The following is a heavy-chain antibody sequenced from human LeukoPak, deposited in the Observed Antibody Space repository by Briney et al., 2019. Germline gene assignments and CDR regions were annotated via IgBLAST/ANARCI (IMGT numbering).Heavy chain of an antibody. D-gene: IGHD2-15*01. J-gene: IGHJ5*02. CDR3: ARLLYCSGGSCYGGSWFDP. CDR2: IYTSGST. V-gene: IGHV4-4*07. Sequence: SETLSLPCTVSGGSISSYYWSWIRQPAGKGLEWIGRIYTSGSTNYNPSLKSRVTMSVDTSKNQFSLKLSSVTAADTAVYYCARLLYCSGGSCYGGSWFDPWGQGTLVTVSS. CDR1: GGSISSYY.